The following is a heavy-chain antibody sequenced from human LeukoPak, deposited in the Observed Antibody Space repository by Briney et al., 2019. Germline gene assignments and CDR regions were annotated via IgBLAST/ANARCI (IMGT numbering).Heavy chain of an antibody. V-gene: IGHV2-70*17. Sequence: ESGPTLVNPTQTLTLTCAFSGFSLNTKRLSVSWIRQSPGKALEWLARIDWDDDKFYTPSLKTRLTISTDTSKNQVVLTMTDMDPVDTGTYYCARGNYYDRSGYYLNYFDYWGQGTLVTVSS. CDR2: IDWDDDK. CDR3: ARGNYYDRSGYYLNYFDY. CDR1: GFSLNTKRLS. J-gene: IGHJ4*02. D-gene: IGHD3-22*01.